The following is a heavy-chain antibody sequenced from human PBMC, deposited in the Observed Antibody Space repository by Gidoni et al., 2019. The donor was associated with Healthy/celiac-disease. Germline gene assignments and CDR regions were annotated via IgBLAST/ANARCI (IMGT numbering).Heavy chain of an antibody. CDR3: ASGYSSSWYSHWYFDL. CDR1: GGSFSGYY. V-gene: IGHV4-34*01. J-gene: IGHJ2*01. D-gene: IGHD6-13*01. Sequence: QVQLQQWGAGLLKPSETLSLTCAVYGGSFSGYYWSWSRQPPGKGLEWIGEINHSGSTNYNPSLKSRVTISVDTSKNQFSLKLSSVTAADTAVYYCASGYSSSWYSHWYFDLWGRGTLVTVSS. CDR2: INHSGST.